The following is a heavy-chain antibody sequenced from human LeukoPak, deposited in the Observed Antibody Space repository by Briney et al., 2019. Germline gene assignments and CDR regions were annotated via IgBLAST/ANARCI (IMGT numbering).Heavy chain of an antibody. D-gene: IGHD1-26*01. CDR3: ARETEGGTYYWDYYYYYMDV. J-gene: IGHJ6*03. V-gene: IGHV4-38-2*02. CDR2: IHGGGST. Sequence: PSETLSLTCTVSGFSISSGFYWGWIRQPPGKGLEWIGTIHGGGSTNYNPSLKSRVTMSVDTSKNQFSLKLSSVTAADTAVYYCARETEGGTYYWDYYYYYMDVWGKGTTVTISS. CDR1: GFSISSGFY.